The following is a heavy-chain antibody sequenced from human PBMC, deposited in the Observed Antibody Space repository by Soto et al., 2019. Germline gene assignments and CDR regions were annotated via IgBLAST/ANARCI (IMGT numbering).Heavy chain of an antibody. Sequence: EVQLLESGGGLVQPGGSLRHSCAASGFTFSSYAMSWVRQAPGKGLEWVSSISGRSFSTYYADSVKGRFTISRDNSKNTLYVQMNSLRAEDTAVYYCAKGAARQPLDYWGQGTLVTVSS. D-gene: IGHD6-6*01. V-gene: IGHV3-23*01. J-gene: IGHJ4*02. CDR3: AKGAARQPLDY. CDR1: GFTFSSYA. CDR2: ISGRSFST.